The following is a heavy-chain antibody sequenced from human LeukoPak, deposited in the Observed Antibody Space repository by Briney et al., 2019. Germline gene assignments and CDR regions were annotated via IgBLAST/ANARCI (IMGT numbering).Heavy chain of an antibody. D-gene: IGHD6-13*01. V-gene: IGHV1-3*01. CDR3: ARSSSWYQDYYYYGMDV. Sequence: ASVKVSCKASGYTFTSYAMHWVRQAPGQRLEWMGWINAGNGNTKYSLKFQGRVTITRDTSASTAYMELSSLRSEDTAVYYCARSSSWYQDYYYYGMDVWGKGTTVTVSS. CDR2: INAGNGNT. J-gene: IGHJ6*04. CDR1: GYTFTSYA.